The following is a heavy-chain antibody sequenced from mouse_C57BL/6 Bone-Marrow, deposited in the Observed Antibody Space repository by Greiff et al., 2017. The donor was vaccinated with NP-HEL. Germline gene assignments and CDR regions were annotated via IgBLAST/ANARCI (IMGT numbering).Heavy chain of an antibody. Sequence: EVQLVESGGGLVKPGASLKLSCAASGFTFSSYAMSWVRQTPEKRLEWVATISDGGSYTYYPDNVQGRFTITRDNAKNNPYLQMSHLKSEDTAMYYCARTYPYYFDYWGKGTTLTVSS. CDR2: ISDGGSYT. J-gene: IGHJ2*01. CDR1: GFTFSSYA. V-gene: IGHV5-4*01. CDR3: ARTYPYYFDY.